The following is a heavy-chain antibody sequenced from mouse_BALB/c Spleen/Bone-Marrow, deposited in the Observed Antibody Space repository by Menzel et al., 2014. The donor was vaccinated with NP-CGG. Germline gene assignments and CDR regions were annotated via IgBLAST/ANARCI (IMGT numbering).Heavy chain of an antibody. J-gene: IGHJ2*01. D-gene: IGHD2-4*01. CDR1: GFDIKDTY. CDR3: ARLITTDY. CDR2: IDPANGNT. V-gene: IGHV14-3*02. Sequence: VQLQQSGAELVKPGASVKLSCTASGFDIKDTYMHWVKQRPEQGLEWIGRIDPANGNTKYDPKFQGKATITADISSNTAYLQLSSLTSEDTAVYYCARLITTDYWGQGTTLTVSS.